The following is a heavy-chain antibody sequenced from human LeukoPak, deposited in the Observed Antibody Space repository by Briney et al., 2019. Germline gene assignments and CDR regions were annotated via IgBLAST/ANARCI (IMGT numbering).Heavy chain of an antibody. CDR1: GGSISSYY. Sequence: PSETLSLTCTVSGGSISSYYWSWIRQPPGKGLEWIGYTHYSGSTNYRPSLKSRVTISVDTSKNQFSLKLSSVTAADTAVYYCARDGVVGATMEYNWFDPWGQGTLVTVSS. J-gene: IGHJ5*02. CDR2: THYSGST. D-gene: IGHD1-26*01. V-gene: IGHV4-59*01. CDR3: ARDGVVGATMEYNWFDP.